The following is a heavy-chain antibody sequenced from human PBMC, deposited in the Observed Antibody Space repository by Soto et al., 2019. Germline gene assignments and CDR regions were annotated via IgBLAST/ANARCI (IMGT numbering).Heavy chain of an antibody. Sequence: SETLSLTCTVSGGSISNGGYYWSWIRQHPGKGLELIGYIDYSGSTYYNPSLKSRVNISVDTSKNQFSLKLSSVTAADTAVYYWARGSALITIFGVIIRNFDYWGQGTLVTVSS. CDR1: GGSISNGGYY. V-gene: IGHV4-31*03. CDR2: IDYSGST. CDR3: ARGSALITIFGVIIRNFDY. D-gene: IGHD3-3*01. J-gene: IGHJ4*02.